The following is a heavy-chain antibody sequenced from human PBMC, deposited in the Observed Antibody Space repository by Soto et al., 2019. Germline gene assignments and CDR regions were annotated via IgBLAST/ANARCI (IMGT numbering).Heavy chain of an antibody. V-gene: IGHV3-30*18. CDR2: ISNDGRKK. D-gene: IGHD3-9*01. CDR3: AKEEYHGILAGSGGDAFDI. CDR1: GFTFRSYG. J-gene: IGHJ3*02. Sequence: QVQLVESGGGVVQPGRSLRLSCVASGFTFRSYGMHWVRQAPGKGLEWLAVISNDGRKKYYTDSVKGRFTISRENSKDTLYLQVDSLRAEETAVYSSAKEEYHGILAGSGGDAFDIWGQGTMVTVSS.